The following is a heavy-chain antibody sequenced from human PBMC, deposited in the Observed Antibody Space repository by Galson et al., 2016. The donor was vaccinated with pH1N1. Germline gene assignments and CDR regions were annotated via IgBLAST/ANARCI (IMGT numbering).Heavy chain of an antibody. CDR2: ISHTGST. CDR1: RGSISDKDYS. Sequence: TLSLTCTLSRGSISDKDYSWSWIRQPPGKGLEWIGYISHTGSTCFNPSLKSRLTISLGGSRKQFSLKLTSVTAADTAVYYCARLTGVFETAVAFDIGGQGTMVTVTP. D-gene: IGHD2-8*01. J-gene: IGHJ3*02. V-gene: IGHV4-30-2*01. CDR3: ARLTGVFETAVAFDI.